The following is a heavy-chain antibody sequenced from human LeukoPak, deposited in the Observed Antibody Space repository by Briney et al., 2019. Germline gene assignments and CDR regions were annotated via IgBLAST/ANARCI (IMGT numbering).Heavy chain of an antibody. CDR2: INPNSGGA. V-gene: IGHV1-2*02. J-gene: IGHJ4*02. CDR1: GYTFTGYY. CDR3: ARGTTIFGVAPPDY. D-gene: IGHD3-3*01. Sequence: ASVKVSCKASGYTFTGYYIHWVRQAPGHGLEWMGWINPNSGGANYAQKFQGSITMTRDTSISTAYMELSRLRSDDTAVYYCARGTTIFGVAPPDYWGQGTLVTVSS.